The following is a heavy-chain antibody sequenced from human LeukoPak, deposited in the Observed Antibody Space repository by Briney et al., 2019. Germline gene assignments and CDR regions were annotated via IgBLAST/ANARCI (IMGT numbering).Heavy chain of an antibody. CDR1: GFTFSSYS. D-gene: IGHD3-10*01. CDR3: ARVLWFGKVNDY. J-gene: IGHJ4*02. V-gene: IGHV3-21*01. CDR2: ISSSSSYI. Sequence: GGSLRLSCAASGFTFSSYSMNWVRQAPGKGLEWVSSISSSSSYIYYADSVKGRFTISRDNAKNSLYLQMNSLRAEDTAVYYCARVLWFGKVNDYWGQGTLVTVSS.